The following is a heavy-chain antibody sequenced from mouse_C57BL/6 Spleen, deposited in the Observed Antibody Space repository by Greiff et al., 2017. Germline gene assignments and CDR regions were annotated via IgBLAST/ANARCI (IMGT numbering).Heavy chain of an antibody. D-gene: IGHD1-1*01. Sequence: QVQLQQSGPELVMPGASVKISCKASGYAFSSSWMHWVKQRPGQGLEWIGRIYPGDGDTNYNGKFKGKATLTADKSSSTAYMQHSSLTSEDYAVDYCGGGIATEVGWYFEVWGTGTTVTVAS. CDR3: GGGIATEVGWYFEV. V-gene: IGHV1-82*01. CDR2: IYPGDGDT. J-gene: IGHJ1*03. CDR1: GYAFSSSW.